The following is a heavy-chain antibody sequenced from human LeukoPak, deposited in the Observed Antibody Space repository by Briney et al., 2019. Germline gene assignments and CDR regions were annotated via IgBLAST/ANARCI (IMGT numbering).Heavy chain of an antibody. CDR1: GFTFSSYG. J-gene: IGHJ4*02. CDR3: ARRGYYDILTGDYPEPLYYFDY. CDR2: IRYDGSNK. V-gene: IGHV3-30*02. D-gene: IGHD3-9*01. Sequence: GGTLRLSCAASGFTFSSYGMHWVRQAPGKGLEWVAFIRYDGSNKYYADSVKGRFTISRDNSKNTLYLQMNSLRAEDTAVYYCARRGYYDILTGDYPEPLYYFDYRGQGTLVTVSS.